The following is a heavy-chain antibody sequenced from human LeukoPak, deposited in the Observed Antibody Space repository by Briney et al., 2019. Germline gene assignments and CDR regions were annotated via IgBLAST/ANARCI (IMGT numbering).Heavy chain of an antibody. CDR3: ARMAAMVTLDY. V-gene: IGHV4-39*01. Sequence: SETLALTCTVSGGSISSSSYYWGWIHQPPGKGLEWIGSIYYSGSTYYNPSLKSRVTISVDTSKNQCSLKMRSVTAADTAVYYCARMAAMVTLDYWGRGTLVTVSS. J-gene: IGHJ4*02. D-gene: IGHD5-18*01. CDR2: IYYSGST. CDR1: GGSISSSSYY.